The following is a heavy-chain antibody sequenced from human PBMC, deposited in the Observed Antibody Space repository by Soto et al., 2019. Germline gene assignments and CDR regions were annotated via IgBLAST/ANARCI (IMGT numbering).Heavy chain of an antibody. CDR1: GGSISSYY. CDR3: ARRRDGYNFDY. CDR2: IYYSGST. D-gene: IGHD5-12*01. Sequence: QVPLQESGPGLVKPSETLSLTCTVSGGSISSYYWSWIRQPPGKGLEWIGYIYYSGSTNYNPSLKSRVTISVDTSKNQFSLKLSSVTAADTAVYYCARRRDGYNFDYWGQGTLVTVSS. V-gene: IGHV4-59*01. J-gene: IGHJ4*02.